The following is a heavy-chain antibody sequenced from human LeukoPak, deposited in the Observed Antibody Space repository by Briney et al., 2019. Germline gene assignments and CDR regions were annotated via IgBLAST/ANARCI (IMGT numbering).Heavy chain of an antibody. D-gene: IGHD3-22*01. J-gene: IGHJ6*03. V-gene: IGHV3-48*03. CDR1: GFTFSSYE. Sequence: GGSLRLSCAASGFTFSSYEMNWVRQAPGKGLEWVSYISSSGSTIYYADSVKGRFTISRDNSKNTLYLQMNSLRAEDTAVYYCAKDPYKYSGYTSTTYYMDVWGKGTTVTISS. CDR3: AKDPYKYSGYTSTTYYMDV. CDR2: ISSSGSTI.